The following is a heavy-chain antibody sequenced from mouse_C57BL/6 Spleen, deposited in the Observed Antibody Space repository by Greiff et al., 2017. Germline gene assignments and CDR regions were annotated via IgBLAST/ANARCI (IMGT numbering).Heavy chain of an antibody. D-gene: IGHD1-1*01. Sequence: VQLQQPGAELVRPGSSVKLSCKASGYTFTSYWMHWVKQRPIQGLEWIGNIDPSDSETHYNQKFKDKATLTVDKSSSTAYMQLSSLTSEDSAVYYCARRNHYYSSSWNYYAMDYWGQGTSVTVSS. CDR3: ARRNHYYSSSWNYYAMDY. V-gene: IGHV1-52*01. J-gene: IGHJ4*01. CDR1: GYTFTSYW. CDR2: IDPSDSET.